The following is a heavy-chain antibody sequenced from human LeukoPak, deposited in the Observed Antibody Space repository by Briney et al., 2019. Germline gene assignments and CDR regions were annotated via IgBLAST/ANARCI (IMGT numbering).Heavy chain of an antibody. CDR1: GYTFINYG. CDR2: ISAYNGNT. J-gene: IGHJ3*02. V-gene: IGHV1-18*01. CDR3: VSTGGVPADAFDI. Sequence: ASVKVSCKASGYTFINYGISWVRQAPGQGLEWMGWISAYNGNTNYAQKLQGRVTMTTDTSTSTAYMELRSLRSDDTAVYYCVSTGGVPADAFDIWAKGQWSPSLQ. D-gene: IGHD2-2*01.